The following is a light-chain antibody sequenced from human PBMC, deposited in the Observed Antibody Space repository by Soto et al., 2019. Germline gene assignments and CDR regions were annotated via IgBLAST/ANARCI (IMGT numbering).Light chain of an antibody. CDR3: QVWDSSSDHPV. J-gene: IGLJ3*02. Sequence: SYELTQPPSVSLAPGKTARITCGGNNIGSKSVHWYQQKPGQAPVLVIYYDSDRPSGIPERFSGSNSGNTATLTISRVEAGDEADSYCQVWDSSSDHPVFGGGTKLTVL. CDR1: NIGSKS. V-gene: IGLV3-21*04. CDR2: YDS.